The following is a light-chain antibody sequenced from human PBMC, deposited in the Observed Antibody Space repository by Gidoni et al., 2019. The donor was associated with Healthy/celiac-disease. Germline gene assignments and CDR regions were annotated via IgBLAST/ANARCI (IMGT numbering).Light chain of an antibody. J-gene: IGKJ1*01. CDR3: MQALQTPA. V-gene: IGKV2-28*01. CDR1: PSLLHSNGYNY. Sequence: DIVMTQSPLSLPVTPGEAASISFRSSPSLLHSNGYNYLDWNLQKPGQSQQLLIYLGSNRASGVPNRFSGSGSGTDFTLKISRVEAEDVGVYYCMQALQTPAFGQGTKVEIK. CDR2: LGS.